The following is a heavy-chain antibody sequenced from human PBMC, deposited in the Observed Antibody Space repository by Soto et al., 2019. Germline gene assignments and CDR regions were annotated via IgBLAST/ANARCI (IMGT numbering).Heavy chain of an antibody. J-gene: IGHJ4*02. CDR3: ARGLGAMIVVAAPDY. D-gene: IGHD3-22*01. Sequence: QVQLVESGGGLVQPGRSLRLSCAASGFTFSSYAMHWVRQAPGKGLEWVAVVLNDGSSKFYADSVRGRFTISKDNSNSMLYLQMNSLRAEDTAMYYCARGLGAMIVVAAPDYWGQGTLVTVSS. V-gene: IGHV3-30-3*01. CDR1: GFTFSSYA. CDR2: VLNDGSSK.